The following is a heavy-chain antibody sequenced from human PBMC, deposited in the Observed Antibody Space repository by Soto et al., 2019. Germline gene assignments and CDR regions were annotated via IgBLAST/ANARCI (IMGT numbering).Heavy chain of an antibody. CDR1: GGTFSSYA. D-gene: IGHD4-17*01. Sequence: QVQLVQSGAEVKKPGSSVKVSCKASGGTFSSYAISWLRQAPGQGLEWMGGIIPIFGTANYAQKFQGRVTITADESTSTAYMELSSLRSEDTAVYYCARDREGYDYGDYYGDYWGQGTLVAVSS. CDR3: ARDREGYDYGDYYGDY. J-gene: IGHJ4*02. CDR2: IIPIFGTA. V-gene: IGHV1-69*12.